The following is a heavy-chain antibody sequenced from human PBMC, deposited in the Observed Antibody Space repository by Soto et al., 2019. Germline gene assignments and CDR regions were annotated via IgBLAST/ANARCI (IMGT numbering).Heavy chain of an antibody. D-gene: IGHD3-3*01. Sequence: QVQLQESGPGLVKPSQTLSLTCTVSGGSISSGDYYWSWIRQPPGKGLEWIGYIYYSGSTYYNPSLTSRVTISVDTSKNQFSLKLSSVTAADTAVYYCARVDLFAIFHYYYGMDVWGQGTTVTVSS. CDR2: IYYSGST. V-gene: IGHV4-30-4*01. CDR3: ARVDLFAIFHYYYGMDV. CDR1: GGSISSGDYY. J-gene: IGHJ6*02.